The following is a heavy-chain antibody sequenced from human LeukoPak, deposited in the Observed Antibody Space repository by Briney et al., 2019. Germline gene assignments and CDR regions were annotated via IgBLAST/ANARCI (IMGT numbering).Heavy chain of an antibody. CDR2: ISGSGGST. D-gene: IGHD3-22*01. J-gene: IGHJ4*02. CDR1: GFTFSSYA. Sequence: GGSLRLSCAASGFTFSSYAMSWVRQAPGKGLEWVSAISGSGGSTYYADSVKGRFTISRDNSKNTLYLQMNSLRAEDTAVYYCASYYYDSSGTDGHFDYWGQGTLVTVSS. CDR3: ASYYYDSSGTDGHFDY. V-gene: IGHV3-23*01.